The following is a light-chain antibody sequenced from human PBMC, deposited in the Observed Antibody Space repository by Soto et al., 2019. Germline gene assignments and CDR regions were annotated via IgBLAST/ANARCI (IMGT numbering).Light chain of an antibody. CDR2: DAS. CDR3: QQYNEYLYT. Sequence: EIQMTQSPSTLSASVGDRVTITCRASQSISTWVAWYQQRPGKDPKVLIYDASNLQSGVPSRFSGSGSGTEFTLTISSLQPDDFATYFCQQYNEYLYTFGQGTKLEIK. CDR1: QSISTW. V-gene: IGKV1-5*01. J-gene: IGKJ2*01.